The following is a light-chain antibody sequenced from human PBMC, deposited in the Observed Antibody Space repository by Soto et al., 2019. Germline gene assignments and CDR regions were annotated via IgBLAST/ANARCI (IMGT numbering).Light chain of an antibody. CDR1: QSISRY. J-gene: IGKJ1*01. V-gene: IGKV1-39*01. CDR2: AAS. CDR3: QQVYSTPLT. Sequence: DIQMTQSPSSLSVSVGDRVTITCRASQSISRYLNWYQQKPGKAPKLLMYAASSLQGGVPSRFSGSASGTDFTLTISSLQPEDFATYYCQQVYSTPLTFCQGTNADIK.